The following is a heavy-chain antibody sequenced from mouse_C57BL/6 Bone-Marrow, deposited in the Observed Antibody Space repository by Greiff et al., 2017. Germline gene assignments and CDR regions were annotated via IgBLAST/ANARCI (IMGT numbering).Heavy chain of an antibody. J-gene: IGHJ2*01. CDR3: ARKGVADY. D-gene: IGHD1-3*01. CDR2: INPGSGGT. V-gene: IGHV1-54*01. Sequence: VQLQQSGAELVRPGTSVKVSCKASGYAFTNYLIEWVKQRPGQGLEWIGVINPGSGGTNYNEKFKGKATLTADKSSSTAYMQLSSLTSEDSAVYVCARKGVADYWGQGTTLTVSS. CDR1: GYAFTNYL.